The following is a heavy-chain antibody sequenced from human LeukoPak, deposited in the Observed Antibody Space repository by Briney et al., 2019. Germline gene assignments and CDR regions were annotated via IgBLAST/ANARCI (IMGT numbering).Heavy chain of an antibody. Sequence: PSETLSLTCTVSGGSISPSYWTWLRQPAGKGLEWVGRVYPSGTTNYNPSLKSRVTMSIDTSKNQFFLKLNSVTAADTAVYYCVRGHDYFDGGGYTYYFDYWGQGTLVTVSS. D-gene: IGHD3-22*01. J-gene: IGHJ4*02. CDR2: VYPSGTT. CDR1: GGSISPSY. V-gene: IGHV4-4*07. CDR3: VRGHDYFDGGGYTYYFDY.